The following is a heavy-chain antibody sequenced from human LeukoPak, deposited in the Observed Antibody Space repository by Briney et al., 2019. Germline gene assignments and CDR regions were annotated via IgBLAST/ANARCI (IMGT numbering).Heavy chain of an antibody. J-gene: IGHJ4*02. CDR1: GFTFGDYA. D-gene: IGHD2-2*01. CDR2: IRSKAYGGTT. Sequence: GRSLRLSCTASGFTFGDYAMSWVRQAPGKGLEWVGFIRSKAYGGTTEYAASVKGRLTISRDDSKSIAYLQMNSLKTEDTAVYYCMVDCSSTSCYDYWGQGTLVTVSS. CDR3: MVDCSSTSCYDY. V-gene: IGHV3-49*04.